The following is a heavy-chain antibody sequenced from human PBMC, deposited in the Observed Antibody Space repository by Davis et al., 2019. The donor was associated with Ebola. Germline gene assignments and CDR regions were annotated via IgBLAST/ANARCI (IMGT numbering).Heavy chain of an antibody. J-gene: IGHJ4*02. CDR3: ARGDCSSGSCPIDY. CDR2: INAGNGNT. D-gene: IGHD2-15*01. CDR1: GYTFTSYA. V-gene: IGHV1-3*01. Sequence: AASVKVSCKASGYTFTSYAMHWVRQAPGQRLEWMGWINAGNGNTKYSQKFQGRVTITRDTSASTAYMELSSLRSEDTAVYYCARGDCSSGSCPIDYWGQGTLVTVSS.